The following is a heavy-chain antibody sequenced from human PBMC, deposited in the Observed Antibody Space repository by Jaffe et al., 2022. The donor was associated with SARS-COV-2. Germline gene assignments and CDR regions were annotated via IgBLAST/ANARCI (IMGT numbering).Heavy chain of an antibody. J-gene: IGHJ6*02. CDR2: ISSSSSYI. V-gene: IGHV3-21*01. Sequence: EVQLVESGGGLVKPGGSLRLSCAASGFTFSSYSMNWVRQAPGKGLEWVSSISSSSSYIYYADSVKGRFTISRDNAKNSLYLQMNSLRAEDTAVYYCAREPRIVGAYYYYGMDVWGQGTTVTVSS. D-gene: IGHD1-26*01. CDR3: AREPRIVGAYYYYGMDV. CDR1: GFTFSSYS.